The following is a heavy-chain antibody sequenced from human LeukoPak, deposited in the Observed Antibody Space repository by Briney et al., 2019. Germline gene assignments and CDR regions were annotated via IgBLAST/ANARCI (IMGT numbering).Heavy chain of an antibody. CDR1: GFTFSDYY. V-gene: IGHV3-11*03. CDR3: ARSSYTSGSSYFDY. Sequence: GGSLRLSCAASGFTFSDYYMSWIRQAPGKGLEWLSYISSTTSYTDYADSVKGRFTISRDNAKNSLYLQMNSLRAEDTAVYYCARSSYTSGSSYFDYWGQGTQVAVSA. D-gene: IGHD3-10*01. J-gene: IGHJ4*02. CDR2: ISSTTSYT.